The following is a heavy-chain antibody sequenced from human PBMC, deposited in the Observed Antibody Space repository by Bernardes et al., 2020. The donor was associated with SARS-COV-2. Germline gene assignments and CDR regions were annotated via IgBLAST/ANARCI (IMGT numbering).Heavy chain of an antibody. CDR2: INPKSGGT. V-gene: IGHV1-2*02. J-gene: IGHJ3*02. CDR1: GYTFIDYY. D-gene: IGHD3-10*01. Sequence: ASVKVSCKASGYTFIDYYMHWVRQAPGQGLEWIGWINPKSGGTNFAQKFQGRVTLTRDTSISTAYMELSRLKSDDTAMYYCVRGRRLLWFGEFFDAFDIWGQGTMVTLSS. CDR3: VRGRRLLWFGEFFDAFDI.